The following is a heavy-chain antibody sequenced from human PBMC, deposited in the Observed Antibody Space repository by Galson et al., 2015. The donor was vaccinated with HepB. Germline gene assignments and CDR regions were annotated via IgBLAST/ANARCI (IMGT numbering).Heavy chain of an antibody. Sequence: SLRLSCAASGFTFSSYAMSWVRQAPGKGLEWVSAISGSGGSTYYADSVKGRFTISRDNSKNTLYLQMNSLRAEDTAVYYCAKDSPDWLKSLAEYFQHWGQGTLVTVSS. CDR2: ISGSGGST. D-gene: IGHD3-9*01. CDR1: GFTFSSYA. J-gene: IGHJ1*01. CDR3: AKDSPDWLKSLAEYFQH. V-gene: IGHV3-23*01.